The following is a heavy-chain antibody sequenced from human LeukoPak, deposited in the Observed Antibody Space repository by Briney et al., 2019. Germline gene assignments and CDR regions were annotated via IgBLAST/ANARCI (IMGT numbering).Heavy chain of an antibody. CDR2: MTGNGGTT. Sequence: GGSLRLSCAASGFMFSSYAMNWVRQAPGKGLEWVSGMTGNGGTTCHADSVKGRFTISRDNSKNTLYLQMNSLRAEDTAVYYCAKGYIFGVDYWGQGTLVTVSS. V-gene: IGHV3-23*01. CDR1: GFMFSSYA. J-gene: IGHJ4*02. D-gene: IGHD3-3*01. CDR3: AKGYIFGVDY.